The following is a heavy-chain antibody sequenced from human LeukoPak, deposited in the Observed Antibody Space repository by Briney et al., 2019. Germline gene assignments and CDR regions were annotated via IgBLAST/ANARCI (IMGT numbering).Heavy chain of an antibody. CDR2: ISPYNGNT. J-gene: IGHJ3*02. CDR3: ARASTHRYNWKSGQLNDAFDI. D-gene: IGHD1-20*01. Sequence: ASVKVSCKASGYTFTHYVISWVRQAPGQGLEWMGRISPYNGNTKYAQKLQGRVTMTTDTSTSTTYMELRSLRSDDTAVYYCARASTHRYNWKSGQLNDAFDIWGQGTMVTVSS. V-gene: IGHV1-18*01. CDR1: GYTFTHYV.